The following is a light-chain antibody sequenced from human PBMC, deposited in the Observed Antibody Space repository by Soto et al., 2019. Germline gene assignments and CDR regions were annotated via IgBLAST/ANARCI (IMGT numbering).Light chain of an antibody. Sequence: EKVMTQSPATLSVSPGERATLSCRASQSVRSNVAWYQQKPGQPPRLLIYDASTRATGIPSRFSGSGSGTEFTLTISSLQSEDFAVYYCQQYNSWPPITFGQGTRLEIK. CDR2: DAS. V-gene: IGKV3-15*01. J-gene: IGKJ5*01. CDR3: QQYNSWPPIT. CDR1: QSVRSN.